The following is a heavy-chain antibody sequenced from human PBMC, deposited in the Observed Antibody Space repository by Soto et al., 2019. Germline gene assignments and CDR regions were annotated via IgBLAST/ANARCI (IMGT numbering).Heavy chain of an antibody. V-gene: IGHV4-39*01. Sequence: QLQLQESGPGLVKPSETLSLTCTVSGVSINTNNYYWGWVRQPPGKGLEWIGNIFYSGSTFYNPSLMSRLTISVDTSKNQFSLRLNSVTAADAAVYYCAGFVVPASRNTGFDYWGQGTLVTVSS. J-gene: IGHJ4*02. CDR3: AGFVVPASRNTGFDY. CDR1: GVSINTNNYY. D-gene: IGHD2-15*01. CDR2: IFYSGST.